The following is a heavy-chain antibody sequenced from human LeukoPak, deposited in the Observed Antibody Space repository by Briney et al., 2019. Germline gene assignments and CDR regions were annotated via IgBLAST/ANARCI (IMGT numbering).Heavy chain of an antibody. D-gene: IGHD1-26*01. Sequence: PSETLSLTCAVSGGTISSPNWWTWVRQPPGKGLEWIGEIYHSGRTNSNPSLESRVIMSVDKSKNQFSLKLTSVTAAYTAVYYCARVGHNWFDPWGQGTLVTVSS. V-gene: IGHV4-4*02. CDR1: GGTISSPNW. CDR2: IYHSGRT. CDR3: ARVGHNWFDP. J-gene: IGHJ5*02.